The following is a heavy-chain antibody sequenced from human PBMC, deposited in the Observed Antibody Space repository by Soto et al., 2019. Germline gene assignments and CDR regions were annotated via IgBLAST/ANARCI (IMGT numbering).Heavy chain of an antibody. Sequence: GGSLRLSCAASGFTFDDYTMHWVRQAPGKGLEWVSLISWDGGSTYYADSVKGRFTISRDNSKNSLYLQMNSLRTEDTALYYCAKGLEAARYYYYGMDVWGQGTTVTVSS. CDR1: GFTFDDYT. J-gene: IGHJ6*02. V-gene: IGHV3-43*01. CDR2: ISWDGGST. D-gene: IGHD6-6*01. CDR3: AKGLEAARYYYYGMDV.